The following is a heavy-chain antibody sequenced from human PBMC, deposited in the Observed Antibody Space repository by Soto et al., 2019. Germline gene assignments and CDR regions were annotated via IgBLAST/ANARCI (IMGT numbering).Heavy chain of an antibody. D-gene: IGHD4-17*01. J-gene: IGHJ6*02. V-gene: IGHV3-23*01. CDR2: ISGSGGST. Sequence: EVQLLESGGGLVQPGGSLRLSCAASGFTFSSYAMSWVRQAPGKGLEWVSAISGSGGSTYYADSVKGRFTISRDNFKKTQELQMNRLGAEDTAVYYCAQDGGGLRWVDYYYFGIDGWGQGTTVTVSS. CDR3: AQDGGGLRWVDYYYFGIDG. CDR1: GFTFSSYA.